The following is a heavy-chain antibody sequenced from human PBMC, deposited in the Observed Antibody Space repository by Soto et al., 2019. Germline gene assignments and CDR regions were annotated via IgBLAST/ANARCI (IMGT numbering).Heavy chain of an antibody. J-gene: IGHJ4*02. D-gene: IGHD4-17*01. Sequence: PAQTLSLTCAISGDSVSSDSAAWDCSIRSPSRCLEWLGRTYYRSKWYYSYAVSLKSRMTINPDTSKNQFSLQLNSVTPDDTAVYYCARGSTVTTGFDYWGQGTLVTVS. CDR3: ARGSTVTTGFDY. V-gene: IGHV6-1*01. CDR1: GDSVSSDSAA. CDR2: TYYRSKWYY.